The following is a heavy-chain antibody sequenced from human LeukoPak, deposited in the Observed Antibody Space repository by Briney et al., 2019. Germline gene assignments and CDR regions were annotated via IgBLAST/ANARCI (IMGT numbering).Heavy chain of an antibody. CDR3: ARSAWVDCFDY. Sequence: GGSLRLSCAASGFTFSSYSMNWVRQAPGKGLEWVSGISGGGGSTYYADSVKGRFTISRDNAKNTLYLQMNSLRAEDTAVYYCARSAWVDCFDYWGQGTLVTVSS. CDR2: ISGGGGST. J-gene: IGHJ4*02. CDR1: GFTFSSYS. V-gene: IGHV3-74*01. D-gene: IGHD2-15*01.